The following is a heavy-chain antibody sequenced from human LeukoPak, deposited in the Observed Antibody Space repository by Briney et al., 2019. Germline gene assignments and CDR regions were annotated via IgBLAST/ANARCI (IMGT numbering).Heavy chain of an antibody. J-gene: IGHJ3*02. D-gene: IGHD4-11*01. V-gene: IGHV1-24*01. CDR1: GYTLTELS. CDR3: ATDHHLHDAFDI. CDR2: FDPEDGET. Sequence: ASVKVSCKVSGYTLTELSMHRVRQAPGKGLEWMGGFDPEDGETIYAQKFQGRVTMTEDTSTDTAYMELSSLRSEDTAVYYCATDHHLHDAFDIWGQGTMVTVSS.